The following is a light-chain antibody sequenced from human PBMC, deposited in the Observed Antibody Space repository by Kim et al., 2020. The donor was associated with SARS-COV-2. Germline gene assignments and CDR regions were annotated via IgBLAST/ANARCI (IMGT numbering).Light chain of an antibody. V-gene: IGLV2-23*02. CDR2: GVS. CDR3: CSYAGSSTLV. Sequence: QSITISGTGTSSDVGSYNLVSWYQQHPGKATKLIIYGVSKRPSGVSNRFSGSKSGNTASLTISGLQSEDEADYYCCSYAGSSTLVFGGGTQLTVL. J-gene: IGLJ2*01. CDR1: SSDVGSYNL.